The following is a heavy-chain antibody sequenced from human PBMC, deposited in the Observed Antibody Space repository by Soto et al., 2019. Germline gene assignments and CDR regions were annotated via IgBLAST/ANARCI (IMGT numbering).Heavy chain of an antibody. CDR2: IIPAFGTT. Sequence: QVQLVQSGAAVSKPGSSVKVSCKASGGTFGIYAIGWVRQAPGQGLEWMGGIIPAFGTTKNAQKFQDRVDMTADASTNTVYMELRGLRFDDTAVYYCARVPRQMLYGPTRNGMDVWGQGTTLIVSS. V-gene: IGHV1-69*01. D-gene: IGHD2-2*02. CDR3: ARVPRQMLYGPTRNGMDV. J-gene: IGHJ6*02. CDR1: GGTFGIYA.